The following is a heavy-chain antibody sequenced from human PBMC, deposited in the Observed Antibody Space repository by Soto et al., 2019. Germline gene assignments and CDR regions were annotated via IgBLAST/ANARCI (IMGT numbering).Heavy chain of an antibody. D-gene: IGHD3-10*01. CDR2: FYYSGRT. V-gene: IGHV4-34*11. J-gene: IGHJ5*02. CDR1: GGSFSGYY. CDR3: ARLRFGELRFDP. Sequence: PSETLSLTCAVYGGSFSGYYWSWIRQPPGKGLEWIGYFYYSGRTNYNPSLKSRVTISVGTSKNHFSLKLSSVTAADTAVYYCARLRFGELRFDPWGQGTLVTVSS.